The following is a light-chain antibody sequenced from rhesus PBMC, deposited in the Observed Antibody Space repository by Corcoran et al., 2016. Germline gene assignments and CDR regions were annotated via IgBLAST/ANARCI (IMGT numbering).Light chain of an antibody. J-gene: IGKJ2*01. CDR2: SAS. V-gene: IGKV1-66*01. Sequence: DIQMSQSPSSLSASVGDRVTITCRASQGISSYLSWYQQIPGKAPKPLIYSASSLETGVPSRFSGTRFGTDYALTITTLQPEDVATYYCQQYNNIPYSFGQGTKVEIK. CDR1: QGISSY. CDR3: QQYNNIPYS.